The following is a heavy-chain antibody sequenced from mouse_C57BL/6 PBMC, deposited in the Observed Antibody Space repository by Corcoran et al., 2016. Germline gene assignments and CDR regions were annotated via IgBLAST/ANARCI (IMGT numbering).Heavy chain of an antibody. CDR3: ARGIYYGNLYYFDY. D-gene: IGHD2-1*01. CDR2: INPNNGGT. J-gene: IGHJ2*01. V-gene: IGHV1-26*01. Sequence: EVQLQQSGPELVKPGASVKISCKSSGYTFTDYYMNWVKQSHGKSLEWIGDINPNNGGTSYNQKFKGKATLTVDKSSSTAYMELRSLTSEDSPVYYCARGIYYGNLYYFDYWGQGTTLTVSA. CDR1: GYTFTDYY.